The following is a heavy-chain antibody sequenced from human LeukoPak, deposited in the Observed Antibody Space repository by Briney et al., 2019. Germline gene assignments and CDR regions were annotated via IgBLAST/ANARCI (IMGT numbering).Heavy chain of an antibody. CDR1: GGSFSGYY. CDR2: INHSGST. Sequence: SETLSLTCAVYGGSFSGYYWSWIRQPPGKGLEWIGEINHSGSTNYNPSLKSRVTISVDTSKNQFSLKLSSVTAADTAVYYCAGSRIYYYMDVWGKGTTVTVSS. CDR3: AGSRIYYYMDV. J-gene: IGHJ6*03. D-gene: IGHD2-15*01. V-gene: IGHV4-34*01.